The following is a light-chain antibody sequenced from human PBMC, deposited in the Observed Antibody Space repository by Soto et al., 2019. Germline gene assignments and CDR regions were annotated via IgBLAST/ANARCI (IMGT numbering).Light chain of an antibody. V-gene: IGKV1-6*01. J-gene: IGKJ1*01. Sequence: AIQMTQSPSSLSASVGDRVTITCRASQDIRGDLDWYQQKPGRAPKLLIYTTSNLKNGVPSRFSGSGSGTEFTLTISSLQPEDFATYYCLQHNSYPRTFGQGTKVDVK. CDR1: QDIRGD. CDR2: TTS. CDR3: LQHNSYPRT.